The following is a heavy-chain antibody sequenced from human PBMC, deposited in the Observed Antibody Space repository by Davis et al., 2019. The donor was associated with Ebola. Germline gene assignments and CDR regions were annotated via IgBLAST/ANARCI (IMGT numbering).Heavy chain of an antibody. Sequence: GGSLKISCAASGFTVSSNYMSWVRQAPGKGLEWVSVIYSGGSTYYADSVKGRFTISRDNSKNTLYLQMNSLRAEDTAVYYCARVVTTHYYYYGMDVWGQGTTVTVSS. CDR3: ARVVTTHYYYYGMDV. CDR1: GFTVSSNY. V-gene: IGHV3-66*01. D-gene: IGHD4-11*01. CDR2: IYSGGST. J-gene: IGHJ6*02.